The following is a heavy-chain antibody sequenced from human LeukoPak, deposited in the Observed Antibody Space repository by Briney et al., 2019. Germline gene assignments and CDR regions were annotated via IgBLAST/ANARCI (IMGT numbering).Heavy chain of an antibody. CDR2: INTNSGGT. J-gene: IGHJ4*02. D-gene: IGHD3-22*01. Sequence: ASVKVSCKASGYTFTGYYMHWVRQAPGQGLEWMGWINTNSGGTNYAQKFQGRVTMTRDTSISTAYMGLRRLRSDDTAVYYCARCYKVYYYESSCYYSPYLDYCGQESLVTVSS. CDR3: ARCYKVYYYESSCYYSPYLDY. CDR1: GYTFTGYY. V-gene: IGHV1-2*02.